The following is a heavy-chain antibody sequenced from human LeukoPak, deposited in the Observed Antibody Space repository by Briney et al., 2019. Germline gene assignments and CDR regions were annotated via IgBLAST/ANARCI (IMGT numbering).Heavy chain of an antibody. J-gene: IGHJ4*02. CDR1: GFSFSSYG. V-gene: IGHV3-30*03. CDR2: ISYDGSNE. Sequence: GRSLRLSCAASGFSFSSYGMHWVRQAPGKGLEWVAVISYDGSNEYFADSVKGPFTVSRDNSKDTLYLQTNSLRPEATAVYYCARGHHYYDSSGYYDYWGQGTLVTVSS. CDR3: ARGHHYYDSSGYYDY. D-gene: IGHD3-22*01.